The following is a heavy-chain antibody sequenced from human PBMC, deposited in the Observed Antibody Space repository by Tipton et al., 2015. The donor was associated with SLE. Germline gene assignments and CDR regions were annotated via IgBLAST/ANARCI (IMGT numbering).Heavy chain of an antibody. D-gene: IGHD3/OR15-3a*01. Sequence: TLSLTCTVSGGSISSDSYYWIWIRQPPGKGLEWIAYIYHSDNTNYNPSLKSRVTTSVDTSKNQFSLKLTSVTAADTAVYYCARSSGMDFWTDYLHYFDYWGQGTLVTVSS. V-gene: IGHV4-61*01. CDR1: GGSISSDSYY. J-gene: IGHJ4*02. CDR3: ARSSGMDFWTDYLHYFDY. CDR2: IYHSDNT.